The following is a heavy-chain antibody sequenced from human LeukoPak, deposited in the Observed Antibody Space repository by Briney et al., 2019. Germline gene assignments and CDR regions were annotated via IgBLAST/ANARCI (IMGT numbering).Heavy chain of an antibody. Sequence: SETLSLTCTVSGGSISSYYWSWIRQPPGKGLEWIGEINHSGSTIYNPSLKSRVTISVDTSKNQFSLRLNSVTAADTAVYYCARGGGISHYYYYMDVWGKGTTVTISS. CDR3: ARGGGISHYYYYMDV. CDR2: INHSGST. J-gene: IGHJ6*03. V-gene: IGHV4-34*01. CDR1: GGSISSYY. D-gene: IGHD6-13*01.